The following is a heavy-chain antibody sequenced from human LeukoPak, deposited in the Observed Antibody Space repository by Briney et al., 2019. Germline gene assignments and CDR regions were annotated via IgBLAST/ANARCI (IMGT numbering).Heavy chain of an antibody. J-gene: IGHJ4*02. V-gene: IGHV4-39*07. Sequence: SETLSLTCTVSGVSISSSSYYWGWIRQPPGKGLEWIGSIYYSGSTYYNPSLKSRVTISVDRSKNQFSLKLSSVTAADTAVYYCARAENGDYFDYWGQGTLVTVSS. D-gene: IGHD4-17*01. CDR2: IYYSGST. CDR3: ARAENGDYFDY. CDR1: GVSISSSSYY.